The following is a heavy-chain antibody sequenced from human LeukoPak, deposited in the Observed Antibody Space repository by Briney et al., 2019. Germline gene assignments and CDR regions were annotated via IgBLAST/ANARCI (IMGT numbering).Heavy chain of an antibody. J-gene: IGHJ4*02. CDR3: ATHLYEYYVDY. CDR1: GDPIRSDSYY. D-gene: IGHD2/OR15-2a*01. V-gene: IGHV4-61*02. CDR2: IYASGST. Sequence: SETLSLTCTVSGDPIRSDSYYWNWLRQPAGKGLEWIGRIYASGSTNYNPSLKSRVTISLDTSRNRFSLNLSSVTATDTAVYFCATHLYEYYVDYWGQGTLVTVSS.